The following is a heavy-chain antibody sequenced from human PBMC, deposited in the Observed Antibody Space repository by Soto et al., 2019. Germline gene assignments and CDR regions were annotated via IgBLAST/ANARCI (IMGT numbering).Heavy chain of an antibody. CDR2: IYHGGST. V-gene: IGHV4-4*02. CDR1: NGSISSNNW. Sequence: QVQLQESGPGLVKPSGTLSLTCTVTNGSISSNNWWNWVRQPPGKGLEWIGEIYHGGSTNFNPSLMSRVTISVDKSRNQFSLRLRSVTAADTAGYYCAGERGSITVRGPFEVWGQGTLVTVSS. CDR3: AGERGSITVRGPFEV. J-gene: IGHJ3*01. D-gene: IGHD3-16*01.